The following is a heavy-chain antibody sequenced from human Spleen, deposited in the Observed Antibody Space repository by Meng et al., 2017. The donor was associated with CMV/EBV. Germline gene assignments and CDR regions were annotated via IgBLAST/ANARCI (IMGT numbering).Heavy chain of an antibody. CDR3: ARDLGYCSSPSCSFLDY. CDR2: INPYSGGT. V-gene: IGHV1-2*02. CDR1: GYTFTRYY. J-gene: IGHJ4*02. Sequence: ASVKVSCKASGYTFTRYYIHWVRQAPGQGLEWMGWINPYSGGTNFAQKFRGRVTMTRDTSISTAYMELSRLRSDDTAVYYCARDLGYCSSPSCSFLDYWGQGTLVTVSS. D-gene: IGHD2-2*03.